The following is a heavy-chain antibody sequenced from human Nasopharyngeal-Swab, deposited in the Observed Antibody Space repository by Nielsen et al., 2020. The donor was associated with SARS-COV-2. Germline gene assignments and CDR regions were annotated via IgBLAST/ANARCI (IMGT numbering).Heavy chain of an antibody. Sequence: SVKVSCKASGFTFTSSAVQWVRQARAQRLEWIGWIVVGSGNTNYAQKFQERVTITRDMSTSTAYMELSSLRSEDTAVYYCAAELLDILTGYYRWGQGTLVTVSS. CDR1: GFTFTSSA. V-gene: IGHV1-58*01. J-gene: IGHJ4*02. CDR2: IVVGSGNT. D-gene: IGHD3-9*01. CDR3: AAELLDILTGYYR.